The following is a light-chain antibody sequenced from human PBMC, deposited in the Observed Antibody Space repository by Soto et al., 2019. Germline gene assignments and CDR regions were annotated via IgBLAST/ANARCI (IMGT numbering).Light chain of an antibody. V-gene: IGLV1-44*01. CDR1: SSSIGSNA. CDR2: SNN. J-gene: IGLJ2*01. Sequence: QSVLTQPPSASGTPGQRVTISCSGSSSSIGSNAVNWYQHIPGTAPKLLIYSNNQRPSGVPDRFSGSKSGTSASLAISGLQSEDEADYYCAAWDGSLSAVLFGGGTKLTV. CDR3: AAWDGSLSAVL.